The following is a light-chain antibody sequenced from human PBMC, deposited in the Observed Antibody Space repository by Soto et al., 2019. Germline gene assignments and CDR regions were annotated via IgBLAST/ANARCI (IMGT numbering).Light chain of an antibody. V-gene: IGLV2-14*03. J-gene: IGLJ2*01. CDR2: DVT. CDR1: SSDIGGYNY. CDR3: SSYGASSTL. Sequence: QSALTQPASVSGSPGQSITISCTGSSSDIGGYNYVSWYQQHPGKAPKLLIYDVTYRPSGISDRFSGSKSGNTASLTISGLQPDEEADYYCSSYGASSTLFGGGTQLTVL.